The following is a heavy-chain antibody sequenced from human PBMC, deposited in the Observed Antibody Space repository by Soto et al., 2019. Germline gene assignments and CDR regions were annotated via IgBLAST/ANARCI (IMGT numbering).Heavy chain of an antibody. Sequence: GESLKISCKGSGCSFTSYWIGWVRQMPGKGLEWMGIIYPGDSDTRYSPSFQGQVTISADKSISTAYLQWSSLKASDTAMYYCAMQPTVVTQYYYYYGMDVWGQGTTVTASS. D-gene: IGHD4-17*01. V-gene: IGHV5-51*01. CDR3: AMQPTVVTQYYYYYGMDV. CDR2: IYPGDSDT. J-gene: IGHJ6*02. CDR1: GCSFTSYW.